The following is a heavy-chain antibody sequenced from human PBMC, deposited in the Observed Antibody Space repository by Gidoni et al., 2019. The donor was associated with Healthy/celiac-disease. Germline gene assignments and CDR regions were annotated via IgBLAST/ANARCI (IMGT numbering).Heavy chain of an antibody. Sequence: EVQLVESGGGLVKPGGSLRLSCAASGFTFSNAWMSWVRQAPGKGLEWVSRIKSKTDGGTTDYAAPEKGRFTISKDDSKNTLYLQMNSLKTEDTAVYYCTTRARKGGYWGQGTLVTVSS. D-gene: IGHD3-16*01. J-gene: IGHJ4*02. V-gene: IGHV3-15*01. CDR3: TTRARKGGY. CDR2: IKSKTDGGTT. CDR1: GFTFSNAW.